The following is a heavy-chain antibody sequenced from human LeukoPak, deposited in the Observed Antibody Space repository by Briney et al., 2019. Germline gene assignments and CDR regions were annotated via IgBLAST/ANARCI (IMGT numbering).Heavy chain of an antibody. Sequence: SVKVSCRASGGTFSSYAISWVRQAPGQGLEWMGGIIPIFGTANYAQKFQGRVTITTDASTSTAYMELSSLRSEDTAVYYCAGGSSTSWSHFDYWGQGTLVTVSS. CDR1: GGTFSSYA. CDR2: IIPIFGTA. J-gene: IGHJ4*02. V-gene: IGHV1-69*05. D-gene: IGHD2-2*01. CDR3: AGGSSTSWSHFDY.